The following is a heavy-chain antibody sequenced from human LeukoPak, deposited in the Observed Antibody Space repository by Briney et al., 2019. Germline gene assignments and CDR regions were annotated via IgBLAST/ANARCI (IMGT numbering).Heavy chain of an antibody. CDR1: VSTFTTNG. D-gene: IGHD5-18*01. CDR2: ISTYNGNT. Sequence: ASVKVSCRSSVSTFTTNGITWVRQAPGQGLEWMGWISTYNGNTNYAQKLQGRVTMTTDTSTSTAYMELRSLRSDDTAMYYCARDRMDTGTYFDYWGQGTLVTVSS. V-gene: IGHV1-18*01. CDR3: ARDRMDTGTYFDY. J-gene: IGHJ4*02.